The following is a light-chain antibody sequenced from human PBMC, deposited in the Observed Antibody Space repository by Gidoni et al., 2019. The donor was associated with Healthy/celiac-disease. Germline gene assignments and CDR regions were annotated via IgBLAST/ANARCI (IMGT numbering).Light chain of an antibody. CDR3: QQYGSSPST. J-gene: IGKJ1*01. Sequence: EIVLTQSPGTLSLSPGERATLSCRASQSVSSSYLAWYQQKPGQAPRRLIYGASSRATGIPDRFSGSGSGTDFTLTISRLEPEDFAVYYCQQYGSSPSTFXXXTKVEIK. V-gene: IGKV3-20*01. CDR2: GAS. CDR1: QSVSSSY.